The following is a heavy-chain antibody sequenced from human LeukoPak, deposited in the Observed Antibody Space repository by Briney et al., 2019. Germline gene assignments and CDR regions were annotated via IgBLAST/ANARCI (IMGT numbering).Heavy chain of an antibody. CDR1: GFTFSSYW. CDR2: INSDGSST. D-gene: IGHD6-19*01. V-gene: IGHV3-74*01. J-gene: IGHJ4*02. CDR3: AKAGRIAVAFNYFDY. Sequence: GGSLRLSCAASGFTFSSYWMHWVRQAPGKGLVWVSRINSDGSSTSYADSVKGRFTISRDNAKNTLYLQMNSLRAEDTAVYYCAKAGRIAVAFNYFDYWGQGTLVTVSS.